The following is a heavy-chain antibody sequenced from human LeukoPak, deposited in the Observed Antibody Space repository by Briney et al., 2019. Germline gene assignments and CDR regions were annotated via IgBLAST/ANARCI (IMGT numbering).Heavy chain of an antibody. V-gene: IGHV3-21*01. D-gene: IGHD3-3*01. CDR3: ARSDDFWSGYYTVFDY. J-gene: IGHJ4*02. Sequence: GGSLRLSCAASGFTFSSYSMNWVRQAPGTGLEWVSSISSSSSYIYYADSVKGRFTISRDNAKNSLYLQMNSLRAEDTAVYYCARSDDFWSGYYTVFDYWGQGTLVTVSS. CDR2: ISSSSSYI. CDR1: GFTFSSYS.